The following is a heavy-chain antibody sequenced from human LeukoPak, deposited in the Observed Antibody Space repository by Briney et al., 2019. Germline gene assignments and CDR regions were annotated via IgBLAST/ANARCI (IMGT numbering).Heavy chain of an antibody. V-gene: IGHV4-34*01. CDR3: ARGVVVVAATSGWFDP. J-gene: IGHJ5*02. Sequence: PSETLSLTCAVYGGSFSGYYWSWIRQPPGKGLEWIGEINHSGSTNYNSSLKSRVTISVDTSKNQFSLKLSSVTAADTAVYYCARGVVVVAATSGWFDPWGQGTLVTVSS. CDR2: INHSGST. CDR1: GGSFSGYY. D-gene: IGHD2-15*01.